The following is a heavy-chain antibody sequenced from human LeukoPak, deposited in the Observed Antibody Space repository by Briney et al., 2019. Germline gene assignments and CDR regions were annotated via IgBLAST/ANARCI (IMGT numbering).Heavy chain of an antibody. Sequence: GASVKVSCKASGYTFTGYYMHWVGQAPGQGLEWMGRINPNSGGTNYAQKFQGRVTMTRDTSISTAYMELSRLRSDDTAVYYCARDRDYVWGSYRRNPFDYWGQGTLVTVSS. CDR1: GYTFTGYY. CDR3: ARDRDYVWGSYRRNPFDY. CDR2: INPNSGGT. J-gene: IGHJ4*02. V-gene: IGHV1-2*06. D-gene: IGHD3-16*02.